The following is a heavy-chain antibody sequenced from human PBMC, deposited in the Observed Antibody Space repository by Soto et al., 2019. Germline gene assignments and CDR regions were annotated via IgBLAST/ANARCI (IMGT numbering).Heavy chain of an antibody. CDR2: ISAYNGNT. J-gene: IGHJ3*02. Sequence: ASVKVSCKASGYTFTSYGISWVRQAPGQGLEWMGWISAYNGNTNYAQKLQGRVTMTTDTSTSTAYMELRSLRSDDTAVYYCAREGYDSSGYYWGPNHDAFDIWGQGTMVTVSS. CDR1: GYTFTSYG. D-gene: IGHD3-22*01. V-gene: IGHV1-18*01. CDR3: AREGYDSSGYYWGPNHDAFDI.